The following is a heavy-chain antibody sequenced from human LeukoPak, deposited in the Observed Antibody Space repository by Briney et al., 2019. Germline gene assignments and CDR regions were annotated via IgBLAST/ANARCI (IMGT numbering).Heavy chain of an antibody. J-gene: IGHJ4*02. Sequence: PGGSLRLSCAASGFTFSSYGMSWVRQAPGKGLEWVSAISGSGGSTYYADSVKGRFTISRDNSKNTLYLQMNSLRAEDTAVYYCAKSPVSCGGGSCYSEFDYWGQGTLVTVSS. V-gene: IGHV3-23*01. CDR2: ISGSGGST. D-gene: IGHD2-15*01. CDR3: AKSPVSCGGGSCYSEFDY. CDR1: GFTFSSYG.